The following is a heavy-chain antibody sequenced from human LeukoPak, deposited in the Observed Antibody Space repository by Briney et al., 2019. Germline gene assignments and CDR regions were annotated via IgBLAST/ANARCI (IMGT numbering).Heavy chain of an antibody. J-gene: IGHJ4*02. D-gene: IGHD1-20*01. CDR2: IKSKADGETM. Sequence: GGSLRLSCAASGFTFTNAWMNWVRQAPGKGLEWVGRIKSKADGETMDYAAPVKGRFTFSRDDSKNMLYLQMNSLKSEDTAVYYCSTLTSRGLSDSWGQGTLVTVSS. CDR3: STLTSRGLSDS. V-gene: IGHV3-15*07. CDR1: GFTFTNAW.